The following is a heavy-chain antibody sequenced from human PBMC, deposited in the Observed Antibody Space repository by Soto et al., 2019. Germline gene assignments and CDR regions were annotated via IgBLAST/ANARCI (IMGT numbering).Heavy chain of an antibody. V-gene: IGHV4-30-2*01. CDR1: GGSISSGGYS. D-gene: IGHD5-18*01. CDR3: ARASGYSYGYLPEN. J-gene: IGHJ4*02. CDR2: IYHSGST. Sequence: QLQLQESGSGLVKPSQTLSLTCAVSGGSISSGGYSWSWIRQPPGKGLEWIGYIYHSGSTYYNPSLKSRVTISVDRSKNQFSLKLSYVTAADTAVYYCARASGYSYGYLPENWGQGTLVTVSS.